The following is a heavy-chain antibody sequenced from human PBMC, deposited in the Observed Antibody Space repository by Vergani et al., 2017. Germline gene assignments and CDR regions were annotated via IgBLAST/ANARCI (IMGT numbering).Heavy chain of an antibody. CDR2: IRSKANSYAT. Sequence: EVQLVESGGGLVQPGGSLKLSCAASGFTFSGSAMHWVRQASGKGLEWVGRIRSKANSYATAYAASVKGRFTISRDDSKNTAYLQMNSLKTEDTAVYYCTTDQEYSYGTNDAFDIWGQGTMVTVSS. J-gene: IGHJ3*02. CDR3: TTDQEYSYGTNDAFDI. V-gene: IGHV3-73*02. CDR1: GFTFSGSA. D-gene: IGHD5-18*01.